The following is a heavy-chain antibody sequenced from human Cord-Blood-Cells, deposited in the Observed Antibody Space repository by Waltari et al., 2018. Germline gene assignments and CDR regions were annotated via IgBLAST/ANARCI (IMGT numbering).Heavy chain of an antibody. Sequence: QVQLVQSGAEVKKPGASVKVSCKASGYTFTSYGISWVRQAPGQGLEWMGWISAYNGNTNYAQKRQGRVTMTTDTSTSTAYMELRSLRSDDTAVYYCARRGPYYDFWSGPDAFDIWGQGTMVTVSS. CDR1: GYTFTSYG. CDR3: ARRGPYYDFWSGPDAFDI. CDR2: ISAYNGNT. D-gene: IGHD3-3*01. V-gene: IGHV1-18*04. J-gene: IGHJ3*02.